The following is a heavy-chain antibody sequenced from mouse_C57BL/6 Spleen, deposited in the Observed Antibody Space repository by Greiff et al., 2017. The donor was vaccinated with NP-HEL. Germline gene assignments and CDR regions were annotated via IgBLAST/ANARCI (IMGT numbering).Heavy chain of an antibody. J-gene: IGHJ4*01. Sequence: VQLQQSGPELVKPGDSVKISCKASGYSFTGYFMNWVMQSHGKSLEWIGRINPYNGDTFYNQKFKGKATLTVDKSSSTAHMELRSLTSEDSAVYYCARSYGNYGAMDYWGQGTSVTVSS. D-gene: IGHD2-1*01. CDR2: INPYNGDT. CDR3: ARSYGNYGAMDY. CDR1: GYSFTGYF. V-gene: IGHV1-20*01.